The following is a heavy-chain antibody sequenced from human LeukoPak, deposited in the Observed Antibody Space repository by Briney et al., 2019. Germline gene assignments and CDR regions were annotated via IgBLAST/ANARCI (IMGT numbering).Heavy chain of an antibody. CDR3: ARDSGYDILTGYYERTNNWFDP. CDR2: IYYSGST. CDR1: GGSISSSSYY. V-gene: IGHV4-39*07. J-gene: IGHJ5*02. D-gene: IGHD3-9*01. Sequence: SETLSLTCTVSGGSISSSSYYWGWLRQPPGKGLEWIGSIYYSGSTYYNPSLKSRVTISVDTSKNQFSLKLSSVTAADTAVYYCARDSGYDILTGYYERTNNWFDPWGQGTLVTVSS.